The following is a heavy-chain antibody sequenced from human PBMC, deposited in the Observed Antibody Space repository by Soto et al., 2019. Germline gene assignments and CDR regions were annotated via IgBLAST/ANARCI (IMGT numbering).Heavy chain of an antibody. J-gene: IGHJ5*02. CDR1: GYTFTSYG. V-gene: IGHV1-18*01. D-gene: IGHD6-19*01. Sequence: ASVKVSCKASGYTFTSYGISWVRQAPGQGLEWMGWISAYNGNTNYAQKLQGRVTMTTDTSTSTAYMELRSLRSDDTAVYYCARVKREYSSGYNWFDPWGQGTLVTVSS. CDR2: ISAYNGNT. CDR3: ARVKREYSSGYNWFDP.